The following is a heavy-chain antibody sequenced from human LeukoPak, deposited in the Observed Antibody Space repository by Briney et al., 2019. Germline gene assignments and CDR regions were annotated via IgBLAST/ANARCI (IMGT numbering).Heavy chain of an antibody. V-gene: IGHV3-73*01. CDR2: IRSKANSYAT. CDR1: GFTFSGSA. J-gene: IGHJ5*02. Sequence: GGSLRLSCAASGFTFSGSAMHWVRQASGKGLEWVGRIRSKANSYATAYAASVKGRLTISRDDSKNTAYLQMNSLKTEDTAVYYCATGLPSGSYLVNWFDPWGQGTLVTVSS. D-gene: IGHD3-10*01. CDR3: ATGLPSGSYLVNWFDP.